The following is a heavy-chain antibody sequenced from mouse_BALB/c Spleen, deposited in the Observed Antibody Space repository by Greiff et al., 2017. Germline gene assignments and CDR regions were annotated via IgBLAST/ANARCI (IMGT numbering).Heavy chain of an antibody. Sequence: VKLMESGPGLVQPSQSLSITCTVSGFSLTSYGVHWVRQSPGKGLEWLGVIWSGGSTDYNAAFISRLSISKDNSKSQVFFKMNSLQANDTAIYYCARGGMVTTGRLDYWGQGTSVTVSS. CDR2: IWSGGST. D-gene: IGHD2-2*01. CDR3: ARGGMVTTGRLDY. J-gene: IGHJ4*01. V-gene: IGHV2-2*02. CDR1: GFSLTSYG.